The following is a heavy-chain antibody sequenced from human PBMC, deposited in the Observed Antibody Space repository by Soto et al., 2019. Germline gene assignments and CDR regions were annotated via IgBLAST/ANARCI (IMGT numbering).Heavy chain of an antibody. Sequence: QVQLVESGGGVVQPGRSLSLSCAASGFTFSSYGIHWVRQAPGKGLEWVAVIWYDGSNKYYADSVKGRFTISRDNSKNTLYLQMNSVRAEDTAVYYCAREVLVRGIKYHGMDVWGQGTTVNVSS. CDR3: AREVLVRGIKYHGMDV. J-gene: IGHJ6*02. CDR2: IWYDGSNK. V-gene: IGHV3-33*01. CDR1: GFTFSSYG. D-gene: IGHD3-10*01.